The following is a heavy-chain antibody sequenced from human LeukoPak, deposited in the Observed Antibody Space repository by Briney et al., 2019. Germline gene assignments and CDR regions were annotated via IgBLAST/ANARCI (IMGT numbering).Heavy chain of an antibody. J-gene: IGHJ3*02. CDR1: GFTFSSYG. D-gene: IGHD3-22*01. CDR3: AKEDAYYYDRPDAFDI. CDR2: IRYDGSNK. Sequence: AGGSLRLSCAASGFTFSSYGMHWVRQAPGKGLEWVAFIRYDGSNKYYADSVKGRFTISRDNSKNTLYLQMNSLRAEDTAVYYCAKEDAYYYDRPDAFDIWGQGTMVTVSS. V-gene: IGHV3-30*02.